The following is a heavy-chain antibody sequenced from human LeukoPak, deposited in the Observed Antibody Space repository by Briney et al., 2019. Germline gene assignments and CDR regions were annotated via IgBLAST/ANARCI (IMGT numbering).Heavy chain of an antibody. J-gene: IGHJ4*02. CDR1: GYTFTGYY. CDR3: ARQRIAVAQNFDY. Sequence: ASVTVSCKASGYTFTGYYMHWVRQAPGQGLEWMGWINPNSGGTNYAQKFQGRVTMTRDTSISTAYMELRSLRSDDTAVYYCARQRIAVAQNFDYWGQGTLVTVSS. D-gene: IGHD6-19*01. CDR2: INPNSGGT. V-gene: IGHV1-2*02.